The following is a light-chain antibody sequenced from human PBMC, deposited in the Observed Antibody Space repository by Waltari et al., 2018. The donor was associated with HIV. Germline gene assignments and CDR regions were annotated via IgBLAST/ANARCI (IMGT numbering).Light chain of an antibody. V-gene: IGLV1-51*02. CDR3: ETWDSSLSAGV. CDR2: ENT. CDR1: SSNIGNNY. J-gene: IGLJ2*01. Sequence: QSVLTQPPSVSAAPGQRVTISCSGSSSNIGNNYVSWYQQVPRTAPKLLIYENTKRPSAIPDRFSGAKSGTSATLGITGLQTGDEADYYCETWDSSLSAGVFGGGTKVTVL.